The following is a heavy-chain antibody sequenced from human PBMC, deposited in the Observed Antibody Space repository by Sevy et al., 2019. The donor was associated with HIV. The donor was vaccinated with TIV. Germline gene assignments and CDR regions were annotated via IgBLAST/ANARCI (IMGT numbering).Heavy chain of an antibody. Sequence: SQTLSLTCAISGDSVSSDSGAWNWIRQSPPRGLEWLGRAYYRSKWYNDYAVSVKSRITINPDTTKNQFSLQLNSVTPEDTAVYYCARNLHGDYVGYFDYWGQGTLVTVSS. CDR1: GDSVSSDSGA. CDR2: AYYRSKWYN. J-gene: IGHJ4*02. D-gene: IGHD4-17*01. CDR3: ARNLHGDYVGYFDY. V-gene: IGHV6-1*01.